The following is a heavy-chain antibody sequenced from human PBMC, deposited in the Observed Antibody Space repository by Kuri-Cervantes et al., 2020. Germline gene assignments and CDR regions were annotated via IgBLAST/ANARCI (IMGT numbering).Heavy chain of an antibody. CDR2: ISSNGGST. V-gene: IGHV3-64*04. CDR3: AKVVGSGSYRIDAFDI. J-gene: IGHJ3*02. Sequence: GGSLRLSCAASGFTFSSYAMHWVRQAPGKGLEYVSAISSNGGSTYYADSVKGRFTISRDNSKNTLYLQMNSLRAEDTAVYYCAKVVGSGSYRIDAFDIWGQGTMVTVSS. CDR1: GFTFSSYA. D-gene: IGHD3-10*01.